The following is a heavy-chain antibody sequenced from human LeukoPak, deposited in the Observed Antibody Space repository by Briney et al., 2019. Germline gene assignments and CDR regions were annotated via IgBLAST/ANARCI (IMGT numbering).Heavy chain of an antibody. Sequence: GASVKVSCKASGYTFTGYYMHWVRQAPGQGLEWMGWINPNSGGTNYAQKFQGRVTMTRDTSISTAYMELSRLRSDDTAVYYCARPIKSYYGSGSYYNYWGQGTLVTVSS. CDR1: GYTFTGYY. J-gene: IGHJ4*02. D-gene: IGHD3-10*01. CDR3: ARPIKSYYGSGSYYNY. V-gene: IGHV1-2*02. CDR2: INPNSGGT.